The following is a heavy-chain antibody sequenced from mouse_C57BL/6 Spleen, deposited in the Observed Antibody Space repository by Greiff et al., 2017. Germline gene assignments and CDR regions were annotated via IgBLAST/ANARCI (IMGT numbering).Heavy chain of an antibody. J-gene: IGHJ3*01. CDR1: GYTFTSYW. Sequence: QVQLQQPGAELVRPGTSVKLSCKASGYTFTSYWMHWVKQRPGQGLEWIGVIDPSDSYTNYNQKFKGKATLTVDTSSSTAYMQLSSLTSEDSAVYYCARSEDDGSLAWFAYWGQGTLVTVSA. CDR2: IDPSDSYT. V-gene: IGHV1-59*01. D-gene: IGHD2-3*01. CDR3: ARSEDDGSLAWFAY.